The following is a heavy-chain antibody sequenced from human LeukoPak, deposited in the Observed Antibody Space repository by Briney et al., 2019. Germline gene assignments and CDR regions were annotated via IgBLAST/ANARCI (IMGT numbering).Heavy chain of an antibody. D-gene: IGHD3-10*01. J-gene: IGHJ5*02. CDR3: ARERWVRGVIITRWFDP. V-gene: IGHV1-69*05. CDR2: IIPIFGTA. Sequence: SVKVSCKASGGTFSSYAISWVRQAPGQGLEWMGRIIPIFGTANYAQKFQGRVTITTDESTSTAYMELSSLRSEDTAVYYCARERWVRGVIITRWFDPWGQGTLVTVSS. CDR1: GGTFSSYA.